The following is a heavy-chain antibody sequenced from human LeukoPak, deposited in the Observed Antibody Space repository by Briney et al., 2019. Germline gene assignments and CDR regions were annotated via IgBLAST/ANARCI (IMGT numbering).Heavy chain of an antibody. CDR2: ISYDGSNK. Sequence: RGSLRLSCAASGFTFISYAMHWVRQAPGKGLEWVAVISYDGSNKYYADSVKGRFTISRDNSKNTLYLQMNSLRAEDTAVYYCARDMVRGVISYGMDVWGQGTTVTVSS. CDR1: GFTFISYA. J-gene: IGHJ6*02. V-gene: IGHV3-30-3*01. CDR3: ARDMVRGVISYGMDV. D-gene: IGHD3-10*01.